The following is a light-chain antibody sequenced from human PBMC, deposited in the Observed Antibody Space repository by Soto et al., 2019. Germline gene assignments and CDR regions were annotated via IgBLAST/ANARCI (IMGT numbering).Light chain of an antibody. CDR3: QSYDSSLSGSYV. V-gene: IGLV1-40*01. J-gene: IGLJ1*01. Sequence: QSVLTQPPSVSGAPGQRVTISCTGSSSNIGEGYDVHWYQQLPGTAPKLLIYGNSNRPSGAPDRFSGSKSGTSASLAITGLQAVDEADYYCQSYDSSLSGSYVFGTGTKVTVL. CDR1: SSNIGEGYD. CDR2: GNS.